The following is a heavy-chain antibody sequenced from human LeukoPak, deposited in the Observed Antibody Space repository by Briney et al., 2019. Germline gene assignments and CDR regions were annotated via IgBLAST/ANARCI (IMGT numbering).Heavy chain of an antibody. J-gene: IGHJ4*02. Sequence: ASVKVSCKASGYTCTSYGISWVRQAPGQGLEWMGWISAYNGNTNYAQKLQGRVTMTTDTSTSTAYMELRSLRSDDTAVYYCARDWSLSTFGGVPDYWGQGTLVTVSS. CDR3: ARDWSLSTFGGVPDY. CDR1: GYTCTSYG. V-gene: IGHV1-18*01. CDR2: ISAYNGNT. D-gene: IGHD3-16*01.